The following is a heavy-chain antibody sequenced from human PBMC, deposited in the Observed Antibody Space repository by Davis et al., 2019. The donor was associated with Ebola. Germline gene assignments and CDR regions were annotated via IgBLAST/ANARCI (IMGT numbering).Heavy chain of an antibody. V-gene: IGHV3-21*01. J-gene: IGHJ4*02. CDR1: GFIFSSYS. D-gene: IGHD5-18*01. CDR2: ISSSGNNI. Sequence: PGGSLRLSCEVSGFIFSSYSMTWVRQAPGTGLEWVASISSSGNNIYYGDSVKGRFTISRDNAKNSLYLELSSLRVEDTAIYYCVPGTWIRGQGTLVTVSS. CDR3: VPGTWI.